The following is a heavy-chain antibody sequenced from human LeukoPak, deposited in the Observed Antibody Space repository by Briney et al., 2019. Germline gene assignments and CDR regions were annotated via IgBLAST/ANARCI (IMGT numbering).Heavy chain of an antibody. D-gene: IGHD3-3*01. J-gene: IGHJ3*02. Sequence: GGSLRLSCAASGFTFISYGMHWVRQAPGKGLEWVAFIRYDGSIKYYADSVKGRFTISRDNSKNTLYLQMNSLRAEDTAVYYCARDRPPTYYDFWSGYYNDAFDIWGQGTMVTVSS. CDR2: IRYDGSIK. CDR1: GFTFISYG. CDR3: ARDRPPTYYDFWSGYYNDAFDI. V-gene: IGHV3-30*02.